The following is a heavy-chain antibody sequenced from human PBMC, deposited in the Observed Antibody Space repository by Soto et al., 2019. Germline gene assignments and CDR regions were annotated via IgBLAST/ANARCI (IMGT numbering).Heavy chain of an antibody. J-gene: IGHJ5*02. V-gene: IGHV4-4*07. CDR3: VASLAASGINWLDP. D-gene: IGHD6-13*01. Sequence: SETLSLTCIVSGGSISEKYWNLVRQPPGKGLEWIGLIFANGHTDYNPSLKSRVTMSVDASKNQFSLRLTSMTAADTAVYYCVASLAASGINWLDPWGRGTLVTVSS. CDR2: IFANGHT. CDR1: GGSISEKY.